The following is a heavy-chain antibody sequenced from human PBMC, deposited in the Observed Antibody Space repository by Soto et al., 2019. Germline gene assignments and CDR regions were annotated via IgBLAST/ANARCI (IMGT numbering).Heavy chain of an antibody. V-gene: IGHV4-34*01. D-gene: IGHD2-15*01. Sequence: SETLSLTCAVYGGSFSGYYWSWIRQPPGKGLEWIGEINHSGSTNYNPSLKSRVTISVDTSKNQFSLRLSSVTAADTAVYYCSRGVVAAPNFDYWGQGTLVTVSS. CDR3: SRGVVAAPNFDY. J-gene: IGHJ4*02. CDR1: GGSFSGYY. CDR2: INHSGST.